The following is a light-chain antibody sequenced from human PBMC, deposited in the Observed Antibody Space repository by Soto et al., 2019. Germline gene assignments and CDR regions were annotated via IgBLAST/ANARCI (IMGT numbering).Light chain of an antibody. CDR1: QGISNY. CDR2: AAS. J-gene: IGKJ1*01. V-gene: IGKV1-27*01. Sequence: DLQMTQSPSSLSASVGDRVTITCRASQGISNYLAWYQQKPGKVPKLLIYAASTLQSGVPSRFSGSGSGTDFTLTISSLQAEDVATYYCHKYNSAPWTFGQGTKVEIK. CDR3: HKYNSAPWT.